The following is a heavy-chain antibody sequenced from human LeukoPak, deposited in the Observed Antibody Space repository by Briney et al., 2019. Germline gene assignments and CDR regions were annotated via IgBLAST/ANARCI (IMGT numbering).Heavy chain of an antibody. CDR3: ARPIAAAGTIYYFDY. V-gene: IGHV3-21*01. CDR1: GFTFSSYS. CDR2: ISSSSYI. J-gene: IGHJ4*02. Sequence: GGSLRLSCAASGFTFSSYSMNWVRQAPGKGLEWVSSISSSSYIYYADSVKGRFTISRDNAKNSLYLQMNSLRAEDTAVYYCARPIAAAGTIYYFDYWGQGTLVTVSS. D-gene: IGHD6-13*01.